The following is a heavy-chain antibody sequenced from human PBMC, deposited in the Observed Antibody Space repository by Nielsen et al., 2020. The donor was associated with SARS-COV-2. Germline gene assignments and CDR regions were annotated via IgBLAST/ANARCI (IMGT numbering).Heavy chain of an antibody. J-gene: IGHJ6*02. CDR2: IYSGGST. D-gene: IGHD6-13*01. CDR1: GFTVSSNY. V-gene: IGHV3-53*01. Sequence: GGSLRLSCAASGFTVSSNYMSWVRQAPGKGLEWVSVIYSGGSTYYADSVKGRFTISRDNSKNTLYLQMNSLRAEDTAVYYCARGGVAAGFYYYYGMDVWGQGTTVTVSS. CDR3: ARGGVAAGFYYYYGMDV.